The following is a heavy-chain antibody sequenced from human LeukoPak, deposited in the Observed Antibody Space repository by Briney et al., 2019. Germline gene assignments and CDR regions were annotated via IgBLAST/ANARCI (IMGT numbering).Heavy chain of an antibody. CDR3: ARPQDHGGNVENFDI. Sequence: ASVKVSWKASGYTFTAYYIHWVRQAPGQGLEWMGWINPNSGGTNYALKFRGRVTMTRDTSISTASMELSRLRSDDTAVYYCARPQDHGGNVENFDIWGQGTMVTVSS. CDR1: GYTFTAYY. D-gene: IGHD4-23*01. CDR2: INPNSGGT. J-gene: IGHJ3*02. V-gene: IGHV1-2*02.